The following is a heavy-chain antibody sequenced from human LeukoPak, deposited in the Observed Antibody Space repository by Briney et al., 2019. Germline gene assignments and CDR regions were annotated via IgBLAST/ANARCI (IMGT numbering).Heavy chain of an antibody. J-gene: IGHJ4*02. D-gene: IGHD3-10*01. CDR2: TSSNGGST. CDR3: ARADYYGSGSYDY. Sequence: GGSLRLSCAASGFTFSSYGMHWVRQAPGKGLEYVSATSSNGGSTYYANSVKGRFTISRDNSKNTLYLQMGSLRAEDMAVYYCARADYYGSGSYDYWGQGTLVTVSS. V-gene: IGHV3-64*01. CDR1: GFTFSSYG.